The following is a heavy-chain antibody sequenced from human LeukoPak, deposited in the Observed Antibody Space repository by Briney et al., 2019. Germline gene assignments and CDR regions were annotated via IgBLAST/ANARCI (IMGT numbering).Heavy chain of an antibody. D-gene: IGHD2/OR15-2a*01. J-gene: IGHJ3*02. CDR3: ARGKYSAFDI. CDR1: GGSISSYY. V-gene: IGHV4-59*12. CDR2: IYYSGST. Sequence: SETLSLTCTVSGGSISSYYWSWIRQPPGKGLEWIGYIYYSGSTNYKPSLKSRVTISVDTSKNQFSLQLESVTPDDTAVYYCARGKYSAFDIWGQGTMVTVSS.